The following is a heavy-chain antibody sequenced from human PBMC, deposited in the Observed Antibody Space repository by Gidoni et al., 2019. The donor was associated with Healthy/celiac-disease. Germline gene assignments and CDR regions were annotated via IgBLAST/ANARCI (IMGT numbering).Heavy chain of an antibody. CDR1: GFTFSSYW. V-gene: IGHV3-7*03. CDR3: ARDRWSSGWNTDAFDI. J-gene: IGHJ3*02. CDR2: IKQDGSEK. Sequence: EVQLVESGGGLVQPGGSLRLSCAASGFTFSSYWMSWVRQAPGKGLEWVANIKQDGSEKYYVDSVKGRCTISRDNAKNSLYLQMNSLRAEDTAVYYCARDRWSSGWNTDAFDIWGQGTMVTVSS. D-gene: IGHD6-19*01.